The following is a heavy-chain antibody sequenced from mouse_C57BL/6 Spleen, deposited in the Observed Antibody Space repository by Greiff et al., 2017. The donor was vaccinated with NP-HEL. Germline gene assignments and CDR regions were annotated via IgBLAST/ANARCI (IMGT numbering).Heavy chain of an antibody. Sequence: QVQLQQSRAELVKPGASVKISCKASGYAFSSYWMNWVKQRPGKGLEWIGQIYPGDGDTNYNGKFKGKATLTADKSSSTAYMQLSSLTSEDSAVYFCARSRITTVVATDFDVWGTGTTVTVSS. J-gene: IGHJ1*03. CDR2: IYPGDGDT. CDR1: GYAFSSYW. CDR3: ARSRITTVVATDFDV. V-gene: IGHV1-80*01. D-gene: IGHD1-1*01.